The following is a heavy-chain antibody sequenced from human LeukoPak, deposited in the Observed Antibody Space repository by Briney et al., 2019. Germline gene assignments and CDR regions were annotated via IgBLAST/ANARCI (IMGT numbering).Heavy chain of an antibody. Sequence: GGSLRLFCAASGFTVSSNYMTWVRQAPGKGLEWVAVIHIGGPTYYADYVKGRFTIPRDNSKNTLYLQMNSLRAEDTAVYYCAREDWYAFHTWGQGTMVTVSS. CDR3: AREDWYAFHT. V-gene: IGHV3-53*01. CDR2: IHIGGPT. CDR1: GFTVSSNY. D-gene: IGHD6-13*01. J-gene: IGHJ3*02.